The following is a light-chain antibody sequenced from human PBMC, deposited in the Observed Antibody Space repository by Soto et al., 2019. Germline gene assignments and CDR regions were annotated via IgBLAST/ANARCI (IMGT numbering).Light chain of an antibody. V-gene: IGKV3-20*01. CDR3: QQYNNWPPIT. CDR1: QSVSSSY. J-gene: IGKJ5*01. Sequence: EIVLTQSPGTLSLSPGERATLSCRASQSVSSSYLAWYQQKPGQAPRLLIYGASSRATGIPDRFSGSGSGTEFTLTISRLQSEDFAVYYCQQYNNWPPITVGQGTRLEI. CDR2: GAS.